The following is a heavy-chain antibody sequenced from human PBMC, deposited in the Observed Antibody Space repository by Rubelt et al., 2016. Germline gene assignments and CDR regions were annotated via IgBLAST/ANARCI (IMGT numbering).Heavy chain of an antibody. Sequence: QLQLQESGPGLVKPSEPLSLTCTVSGGSISSSSYYWGWIRQPPGKGLEWIGSIYYSGSTYYNPSLKSRVTISVDTSKNQFSLKLGSVTAAETAVYYCNGVVVHRFDYWGQGTLVTVSS. D-gene: IGHD2-15*01. CDR1: GGSISSSSYY. CDR2: IYYSGST. V-gene: IGHV4-39*01. J-gene: IGHJ4*02. CDR3: NGVVVHRFDY.